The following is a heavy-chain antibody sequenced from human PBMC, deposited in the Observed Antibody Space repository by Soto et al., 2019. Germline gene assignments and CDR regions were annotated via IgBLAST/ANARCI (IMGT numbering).Heavy chain of an antibody. CDR2: ISSSSSTI. D-gene: IGHD2-15*01. CDR1: GFIFNNYD. Sequence: EVQLVESGGGLVQPGGSLRLSCEASGFIFNNYDMNWVRQAPGKGLEWVSYISSSSSTIYNADSVKGRFTISRDNAKNSLYLQMNSLRDEDMAVYYCARGGCSGGSCQGAWTMDVWGQGTTVTLSS. J-gene: IGHJ6*02. V-gene: IGHV3-48*02. CDR3: ARGGCSGGSCQGAWTMDV.